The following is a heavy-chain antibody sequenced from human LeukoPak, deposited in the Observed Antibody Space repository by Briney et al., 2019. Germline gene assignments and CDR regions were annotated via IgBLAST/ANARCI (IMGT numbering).Heavy chain of an antibody. D-gene: IGHD3-3*01. V-gene: IGHV3-21*01. Sequence: PGGSLRLSCAASGFTFSSYSMNWVRQAPGKGLEWVSSITTSSSYIYYADSVKGRFTVSRDNARNSLYLQMNSLRGEDTAVYYCARGPSTTIFGVVIIVGFDPWGQGTLVTVSS. CDR1: GFTFSSYS. CDR2: ITTSSSYI. CDR3: ARGPSTTIFGVVIIVGFDP. J-gene: IGHJ5*02.